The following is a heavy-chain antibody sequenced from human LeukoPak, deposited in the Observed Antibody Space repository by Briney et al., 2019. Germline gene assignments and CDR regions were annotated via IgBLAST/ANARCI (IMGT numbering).Heavy chain of an antibody. V-gene: IGHV4-59*08. CDR3: ARHPGLTMVRGVMIDDAFDI. J-gene: IGHJ3*02. CDR2: IYYSGCT. CDR1: GGSISSYY. D-gene: IGHD3-10*01. Sequence: SETLSLTCTVSGGSISSYYWSWIRQPPGKGLEWIGYIYYSGCTNYNPSLKSRVTISVDTSKNQFSLKLSSVTAADTAVYYCARHPGLTMVRGVMIDDAFDIWGQGTMVTVSS.